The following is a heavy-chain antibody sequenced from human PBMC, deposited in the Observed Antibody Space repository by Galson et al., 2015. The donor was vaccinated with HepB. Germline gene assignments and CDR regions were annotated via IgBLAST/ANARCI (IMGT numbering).Heavy chain of an antibody. V-gene: IGHV1-8*01. CDR2: MNPNSGNT. D-gene: IGHD3-22*01. Sequence: SVKVSCKASGFTFTSYDINWVRQATGQGLEWLGWMNPNSGNTGYAQKFQGRVTMTSNTSITTAHMELTRLTSDDTAVYYCARGPAGYDSSGYFDYWGQGTPVTVSS. CDR3: ARGPAGYDSSGYFDY. J-gene: IGHJ4*02. CDR1: GFTFTSYD.